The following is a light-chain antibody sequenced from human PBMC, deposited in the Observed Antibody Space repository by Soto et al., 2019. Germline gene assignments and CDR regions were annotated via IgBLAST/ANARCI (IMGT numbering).Light chain of an antibody. CDR2: EVS. J-gene: IGLJ2*01. CDR1: SSDVGSYNL. Sequence: QLVLTQPASVSGSPGQSLTISCTGTSSDVGSYNLVSWYQQHPGKAPKLMIYEVSKRPSGVSNRFSGSKSGNTASLTISGLQAEDEADYYCCSYAGSSTFDVVFGGGTKLTVL. V-gene: IGLV2-23*02. CDR3: CSYAGSSTFDVV.